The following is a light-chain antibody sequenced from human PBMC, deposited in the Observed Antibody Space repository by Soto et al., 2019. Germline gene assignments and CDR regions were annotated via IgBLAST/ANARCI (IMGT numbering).Light chain of an antibody. J-gene: IGKJ2*01. CDR2: RAS. Sequence: EILMTQSPATLSVSPGERATLSCRASQGVSSDLAWYQQNPGQAPRLLIYRASTRVTGIPARFSGSGSETEFTLTISSLQSEDFAVYYCQQYHNWPGTFGQGTKLEIK. V-gene: IGKV3-15*01. CDR1: QGVSSD. CDR3: QQYHNWPGT.